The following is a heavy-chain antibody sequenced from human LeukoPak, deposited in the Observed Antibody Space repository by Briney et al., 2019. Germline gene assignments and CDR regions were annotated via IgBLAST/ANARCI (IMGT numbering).Heavy chain of an antibody. Sequence: SETLSLTCTVSGGSISSSSYYWGWIRQPPGKGLEWIGSIYYSGSTYYNPSLKSRVTISVDTSKNQFSLRLSPVTAADTAVYYCARGGIYYDSSGFDYWGQGTLVTVSS. CDR1: GGSISSSSYY. CDR3: ARGGIYYDSSGFDY. D-gene: IGHD3-22*01. V-gene: IGHV4-39*07. J-gene: IGHJ4*02. CDR2: IYYSGST.